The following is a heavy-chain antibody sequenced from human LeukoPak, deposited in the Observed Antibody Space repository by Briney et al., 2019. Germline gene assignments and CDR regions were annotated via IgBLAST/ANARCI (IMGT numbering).Heavy chain of an antibody. D-gene: IGHD3-9*01. CDR1: GGTVSSYV. CDR3: ARAEDQGRYFDWLPGFAP. Sequence: SVKVSCKASGGTVSSYVISWVRQAPGQGLEWMGGVLPIFGTAIYAQKWQGRVTITADESTSTAYMELKSLRSEDTAIYYCARAEDQGRYFDWLPGFAPWGQGTLVIVSS. CDR2: VLPIFGTA. J-gene: IGHJ5*02. V-gene: IGHV1-69*13.